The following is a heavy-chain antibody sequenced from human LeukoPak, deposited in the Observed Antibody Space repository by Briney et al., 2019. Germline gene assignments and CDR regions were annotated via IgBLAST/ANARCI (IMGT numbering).Heavy chain of an antibody. CDR2: ISTTSNYI. V-gene: IGHV3-21*01. CDR1: GFTFSSYN. J-gene: IGHJ4*02. D-gene: IGHD1-26*01. CDR3: ARVHSGSPH. Sequence: PGGSLRLSCAASGFTFSSYNMNWVRQAPGRGLEGGSSISTTSNYIYYADSGKGRFIISRDNTKNSLYLQMNSLRAEDTAVYYCARVHSGSPHWGQGTLVTVSS.